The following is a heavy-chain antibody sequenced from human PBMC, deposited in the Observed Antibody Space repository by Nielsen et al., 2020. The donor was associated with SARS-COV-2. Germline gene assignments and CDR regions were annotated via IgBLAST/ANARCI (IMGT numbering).Heavy chain of an antibody. CDR2: ISSSSSYI. V-gene: IGHV3-21*01. CDR3: ARDRDTPGPFSYYYYGMDV. Sequence: GESLKISCVASEISFRSYSMNWVRQAPGKGLEWVSSISSSSSYIYYADSVKGRFTISRDNAKNSLYLQMNSLRAEDTAVYYCARDRDTPGPFSYYYYGMDVWGQGTTVTVSS. D-gene: IGHD3-16*02. J-gene: IGHJ6*02. CDR1: EISFRSYS.